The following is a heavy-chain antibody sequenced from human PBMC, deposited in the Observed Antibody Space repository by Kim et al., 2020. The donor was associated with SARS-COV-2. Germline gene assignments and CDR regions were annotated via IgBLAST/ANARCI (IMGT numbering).Heavy chain of an antibody. D-gene: IGHD4-17*01. V-gene: IGHV3-9*01. Sequence: YADSVKGRFTVSRDNAKNSLYLQMNSLGAEDTALYYCAKTVTRDYFYGTDVWGQGTTVTVSS. J-gene: IGHJ6*02. CDR3: AKTVTRDYFYGTDV.